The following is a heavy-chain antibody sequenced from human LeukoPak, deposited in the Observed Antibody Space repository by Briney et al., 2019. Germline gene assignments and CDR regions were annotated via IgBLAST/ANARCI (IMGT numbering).Heavy chain of an antibody. Sequence: GASVKVSCKASGYTFTGHYMHWVRQAPGQGPEWMGWINPNSGGTNYAQKFQGRVTMTRNTSISTAYMELSSLRSEDTAVYYCARARPYCSGGSCYQPHDYWGQGTLVTVSS. D-gene: IGHD2-15*01. CDR2: INPNSGGT. V-gene: IGHV1-2*02. CDR1: GYTFTGHY. J-gene: IGHJ4*02. CDR3: ARARPYCSGGSCYQPHDY.